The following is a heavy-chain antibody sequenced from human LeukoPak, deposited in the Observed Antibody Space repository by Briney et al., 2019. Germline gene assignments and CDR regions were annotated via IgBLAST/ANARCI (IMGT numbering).Heavy chain of an antibody. CDR2: ISGSSGST. Sequence: PGGSLRLSCAASGFTFSSYAMSWVRQAPGKGLEWVSAISGSSGSTYYADSVKGRFTISRDNSKNTLYLQMNSLRAEDTAVYYCAKRPVAGHGYFDYWGQGTLVTVSS. CDR1: GFTFSSYA. V-gene: IGHV3-23*01. D-gene: IGHD6-19*01. CDR3: AKRPVAGHGYFDY. J-gene: IGHJ4*02.